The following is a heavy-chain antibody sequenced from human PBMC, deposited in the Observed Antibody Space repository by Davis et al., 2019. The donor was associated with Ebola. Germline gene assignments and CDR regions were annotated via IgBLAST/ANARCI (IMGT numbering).Heavy chain of an antibody. Sequence: PARSLTPSCAPSAPTPNSFAMSWVRHAPGKGLEWVSTISGSGRDTYYADSVKGRFTISRDNSKNTLNLQMDSLITGETAVFYCAEGGTNNFLGENWGQGTLVTVSS. J-gene: IGHJ4*02. CDR1: APTPNSFA. V-gene: IGHV3-23*01. CDR2: ISGSGRDT. D-gene: IGHD2-8*01. CDR3: AEGGTNNFLGEN.